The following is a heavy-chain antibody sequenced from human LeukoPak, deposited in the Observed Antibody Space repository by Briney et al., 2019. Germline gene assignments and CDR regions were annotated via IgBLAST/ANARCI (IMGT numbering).Heavy chain of an antibody. J-gene: IGHJ4*02. V-gene: IGHV4-34*01. Sequence: SETLSLTCAVYGGSFSGYYWSWIRQPPGKGLEWIGEINHSGSTNYNPSLKSRVTISVDTSKNQFSLKLSSVTAEDTAVYYCARDLTDFGSGIFYDHWGQGALVTVS. CDR3: ARDLTDFGSGIFYDH. D-gene: IGHD3-10*01. CDR2: INHSGST. CDR1: GGSFSGYY.